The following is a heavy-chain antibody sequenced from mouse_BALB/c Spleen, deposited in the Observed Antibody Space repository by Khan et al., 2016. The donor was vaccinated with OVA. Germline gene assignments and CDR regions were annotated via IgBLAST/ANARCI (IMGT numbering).Heavy chain of an antibody. V-gene: IGHV2-6-1*01. CDR1: GFSLTSYG. J-gene: IGHJ4*01. Sequence: QVQLKESGPGLVAPSQSLSITCTISGFSLTSYGVHWVRQPPGKGLEWLVVIWSDGSTTYNSALKSRLSISKDNSKSQVFLKMNSLQTDDTAMYYCARHDGYAHYCAMDYWGQGTSVTVSS. CDR3: ARHDGYAHYCAMDY. D-gene: IGHD2-3*01. CDR2: IWSDGST.